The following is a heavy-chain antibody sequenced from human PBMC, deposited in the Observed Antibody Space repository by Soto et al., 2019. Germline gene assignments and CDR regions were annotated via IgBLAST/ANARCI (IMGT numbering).Heavy chain of an antibody. D-gene: IGHD2-8*01. CDR3: ARDKDRVYAGSVPHFDY. V-gene: IGHV1-18*04. CDR1: GYTFTSYG. J-gene: IGHJ4*01. CDR2: INGYNGDT. Sequence: QVQLVQSGDEVKKPGASVKVSCKASGYTFTSYGIGWVRQAPGHGLDWMGWINGYNGDTNYAQTLQGRVTVTTDTSTSTADMELRSRTSDDTAVYYCARDKDRVYAGSVPHFDYWGQRTLVTVSS.